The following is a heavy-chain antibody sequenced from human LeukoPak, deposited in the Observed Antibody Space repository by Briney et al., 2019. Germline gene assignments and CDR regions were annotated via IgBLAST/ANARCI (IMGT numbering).Heavy chain of an antibody. D-gene: IGHD3-22*01. Sequence: EASVKVSCKASGYTFTGYYMHWVRQAPGQGLEWMGRINPNSGGTNYAQKFQGRVTMTRDTSISTAYMELSRLRSDDTAVYYCARDSAYYYDSSGYYGWDAFDIWGQGTMVTVSS. CDR3: ARDSAYYYDSSGYYGWDAFDI. J-gene: IGHJ3*02. CDR1: GYTFTGYY. CDR2: INPNSGGT. V-gene: IGHV1-2*06.